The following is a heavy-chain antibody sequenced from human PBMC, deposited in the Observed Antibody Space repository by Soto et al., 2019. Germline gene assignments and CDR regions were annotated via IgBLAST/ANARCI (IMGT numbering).Heavy chain of an antibody. CDR1: GFTFSSYG. V-gene: IGHV3-30*18. D-gene: IGHD3-10*01. J-gene: IGHJ6*02. Sequence: QVQLVESGGGVVQPGRSLRLSCAASGFTFSSYGRHWVRQAPGKGLVWVAVISYDGSNKYYADSVKGRFTISRDNSKNTLYLHMNSVCFEHTAVYCCAKDLLRFGRAYGMNVWGQGPTVTVSS. CDR3: AKDLLRFGRAYGMNV. CDR2: ISYDGSNK.